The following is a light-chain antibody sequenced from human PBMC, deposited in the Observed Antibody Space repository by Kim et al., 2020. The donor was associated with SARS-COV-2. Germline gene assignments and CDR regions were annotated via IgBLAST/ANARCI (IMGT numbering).Light chain of an antibody. V-gene: IGKV1-39*01. CDR3: QQSYNTPPWT. J-gene: IGKJ1*01. Sequence: VGDRVTITCRASQSISTYLNGYQQKAGKAPKALIYAASSLQSGVPSRFSGSGSGTDFTLTISNVQPEDFGTYYCQQSYNTPPWTFGQGTKVEIK. CDR2: AAS. CDR1: QSISTY.